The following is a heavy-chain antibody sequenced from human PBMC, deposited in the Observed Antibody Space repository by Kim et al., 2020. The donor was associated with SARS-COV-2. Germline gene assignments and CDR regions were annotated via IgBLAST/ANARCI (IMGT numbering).Heavy chain of an antibody. D-gene: IGHD5-12*01. V-gene: IGHV3-74*01. CDR3: VKFTSGGN. Sequence: GGSLRLSCIASGFTFSSGCMHWVRQAPGKGLVWVSGFNSDGSDTTFADSVKGRFTISRDSAQSAFYLQINSLRAEDTAVYYCVKFTSGGNWGQGGLGSVS. CDR2: FNSDGSDT. CDR1: GFTFSSGC. J-gene: IGHJ4*02.